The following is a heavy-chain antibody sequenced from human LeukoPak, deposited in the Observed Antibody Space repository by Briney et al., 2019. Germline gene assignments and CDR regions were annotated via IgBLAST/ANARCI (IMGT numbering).Heavy chain of an antibody. D-gene: IGHD3-22*01. J-gene: IGHJ4*02. CDR3: TKESESYDSSGSTFDY. V-gene: IGHV3-23*01. CDR1: GFTFSSYG. CDR2: ISGSGGST. Sequence: GGTLRLSCAAPGFTFSSYGMSWVRQAPGEGLEWVSAISGSGGSTYYADSVKGRFTISRDNSKNTLYLQMNSLRAEDTAVYYCTKESESYDSSGSTFDYWGQGTLVTVSS.